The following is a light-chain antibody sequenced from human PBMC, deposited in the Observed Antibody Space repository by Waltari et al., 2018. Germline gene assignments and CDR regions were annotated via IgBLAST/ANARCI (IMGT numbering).Light chain of an antibody. CDR3: QQSYSSPFT. J-gene: IGKJ3*01. V-gene: IGKV1-39*01. CDR1: QSIASY. Sequence: DIQLTQSPSSLYASVGDRVTITCRASQSIASYLNWYQQTPGKAPKFLIYSASSLQSGVPSRFIGIRSATDFTLTITSLQPEDFAVYYCQQSYSSPFTFGPGTRVDIK. CDR2: SAS.